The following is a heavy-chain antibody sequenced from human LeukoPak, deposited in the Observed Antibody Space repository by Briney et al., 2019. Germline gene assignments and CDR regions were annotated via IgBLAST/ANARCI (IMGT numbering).Heavy chain of an antibody. CDR3: ARVGITLAAGTYDF. Sequence: GGSLRLSCAVSGITLSNYGMSWVRQAPGKGLEWVAGLSGSGGGTNYADSVKGRFTISRDNAQNSLYLQMNSLRAEDTAVYYCARVGITLAAGTYDFWGQGTLVTVSS. CDR1: GITLSNYG. CDR2: LSGSGGGT. J-gene: IGHJ4*02. V-gene: IGHV3-23*01. D-gene: IGHD6-13*01.